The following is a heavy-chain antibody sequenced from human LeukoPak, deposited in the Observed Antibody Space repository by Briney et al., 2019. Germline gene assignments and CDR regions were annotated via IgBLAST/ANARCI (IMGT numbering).Heavy chain of an antibody. Sequence: GASVKVSCKASGYTFTGYYIHWVRQAPGQGLEWMGGIIPIFGTANYAQKFQGRVTITADKSTSTAYMELSSLRSEDTAVYYCAREGSWGYYDSSGYYHAFDIWGQGTMVTVSS. CDR3: AREGSWGYYDSSGYYHAFDI. J-gene: IGHJ3*02. CDR1: GYTFTGYY. CDR2: IIPIFGTA. V-gene: IGHV1-69*06. D-gene: IGHD3-22*01.